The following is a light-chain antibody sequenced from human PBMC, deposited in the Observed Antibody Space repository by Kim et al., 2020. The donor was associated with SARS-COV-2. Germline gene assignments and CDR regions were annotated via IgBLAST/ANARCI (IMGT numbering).Light chain of an antibody. CDR1: SGSIASNY. V-gene: IGLV6-57*03. CDR3: QSYDSSNVV. CDR2: EDN. Sequence: GETATMSCTRSSGSIASNYVQWYQQRPGSAPTTVIYEDNQRPSGVPDRFSGSIDSSSNSASLTISGLKTEDEADYYCQSYDSSNVVFGGGTQLTVL. J-gene: IGLJ2*01.